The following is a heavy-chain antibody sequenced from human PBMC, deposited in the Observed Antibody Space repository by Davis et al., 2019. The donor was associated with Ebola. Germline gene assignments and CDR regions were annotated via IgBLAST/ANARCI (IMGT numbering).Heavy chain of an antibody. CDR1: GGTFSTYA. CDR2: IVPIFGTA. CDR3: ASTSSIVYDSSGYYGGFDY. J-gene: IGHJ4*02. V-gene: IGHV1-69*13. Sequence: AASVKVSCKASGGTFSTYAISWVRQAPGQGLEWKGGIVPIFGTANYAQKFQGRVTITADESTSTAYMELSSLRSEDTAVYYCASTSSIVYDSSGYYGGFDYWGQGTLVTVSS. D-gene: IGHD3-22*01.